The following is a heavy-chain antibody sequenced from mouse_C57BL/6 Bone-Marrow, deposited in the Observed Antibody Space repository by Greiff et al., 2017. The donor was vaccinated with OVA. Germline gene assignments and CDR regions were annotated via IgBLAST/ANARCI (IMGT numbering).Heavy chain of an antibody. Sequence: EVQLQQSGPELVKPGASVKISCKASGYTFTDYYMNWVKQSHGKSLEWIGDINPNNGGTSYNQKFKGKATLTVDKSSSTAYTELRSLTSEDSAVYYCAKLEGFAYWGQGTLVTVSA. CDR3: AKLEGFAY. J-gene: IGHJ3*01. V-gene: IGHV1-26*01. D-gene: IGHD1-3*01. CDR1: GYTFTDYY. CDR2: INPNNGGT.